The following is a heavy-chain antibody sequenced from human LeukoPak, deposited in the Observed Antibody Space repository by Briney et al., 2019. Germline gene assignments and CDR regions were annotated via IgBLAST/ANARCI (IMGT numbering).Heavy chain of an antibody. J-gene: IGHJ3*02. CDR2: IKQDGSEK. CDR1: GFTFSNYW. D-gene: IGHD5-18*01. CDR3: ARSEYSYGADAFDI. Sequence: GGSLRLSCAASGFTFSNYWMSWVRQAPGKGLEWVANIKQDGSEKYYVDSVKGRFTISRDNAKNSLFLQMNSLRAEDTAVYYCARSEYSYGADAFDIWGQGTMVTVSS. V-gene: IGHV3-7*03.